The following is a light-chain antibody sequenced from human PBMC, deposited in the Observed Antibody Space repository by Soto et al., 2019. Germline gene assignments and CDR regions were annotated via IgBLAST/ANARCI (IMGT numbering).Light chain of an antibody. Sequence: DIQLTQSPSFLSASVGDRVTITCRASQGISSYLAWYQQRPGKAPKLLMYGASTLQSGVPSRFSGSASGTTFTLPINNLQPEDFATYYCQQLNNFPRTFGQGTKVE. V-gene: IGKV1-9*01. CDR3: QQLNNFPRT. CDR1: QGISSY. CDR2: GAS. J-gene: IGKJ1*01.